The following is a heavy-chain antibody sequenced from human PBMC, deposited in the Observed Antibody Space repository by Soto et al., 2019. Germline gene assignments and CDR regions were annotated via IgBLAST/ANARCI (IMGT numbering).Heavy chain of an antibody. CDR3: ARETPVARFLEWGKGAFDI. J-gene: IGHJ3*02. CDR1: GFTFSYYY. D-gene: IGHD3-3*01. V-gene: IGHV3-11*01. CDR2: ISSSGSTI. Sequence: KTGGSLRLSCAASGFTFSYYYMSWIRQSPGKGLEWVSYISSSGSTIYYADSVKGRFTISRDNAKNSLYLQMNSLRAEDTAVYYCARETPVARFLEWGKGAFDIWGQGTMVTVSS.